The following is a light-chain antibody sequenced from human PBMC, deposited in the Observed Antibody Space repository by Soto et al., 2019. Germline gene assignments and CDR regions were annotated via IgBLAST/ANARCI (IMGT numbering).Light chain of an antibody. V-gene: IGKV1-12*01. Sequence: DIQMTQFPSSVSASVGDRCTITSRASQAISNWLAWYQQKPGKAPELLIYAASTLQSGVPSRFSGSGSGTDFTLTISSLHPEDFAVYFCQQFKNYPITFGQGTRLEI. CDR2: AAS. J-gene: IGKJ5*01. CDR3: QQFKNYPIT. CDR1: QAISNW.